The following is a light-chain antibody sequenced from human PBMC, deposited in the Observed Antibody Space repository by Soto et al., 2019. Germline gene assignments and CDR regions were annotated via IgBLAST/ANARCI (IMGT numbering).Light chain of an antibody. Sequence: EIVLTQSPVTLSFSPGERATLSCRASQSVSSSYLAWYQQKPGQAPRLLIYGASSRATGIPDRFSGSGSGTDFTLTISRLEPEDFAVYYCQQYGSSPTTFGQGTKVDIK. V-gene: IGKV3-20*01. CDR3: QQYGSSPTT. J-gene: IGKJ1*01. CDR1: QSVSSSY. CDR2: GAS.